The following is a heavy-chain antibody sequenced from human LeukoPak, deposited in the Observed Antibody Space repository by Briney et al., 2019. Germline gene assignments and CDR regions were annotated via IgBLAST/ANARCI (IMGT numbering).Heavy chain of an antibody. D-gene: IGHD3-3*01. Sequence: ASVKVSCKASGYTFTGYYMHWVRQAPGQGLEWMGWINPNSGGTNYAQKFQGRVTMTRDTSISTAYMELSRLRSDDTAVYYCARRLEDFWSGYYYYHMDVWGKGTTVTVSS. CDR1: GYTFTGYY. CDR2: INPNSGGT. V-gene: IGHV1-2*02. J-gene: IGHJ6*03. CDR3: ARRLEDFWSGYYYYHMDV.